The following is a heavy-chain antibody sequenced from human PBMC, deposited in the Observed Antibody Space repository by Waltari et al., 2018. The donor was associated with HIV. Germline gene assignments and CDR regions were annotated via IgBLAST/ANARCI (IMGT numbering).Heavy chain of an antibody. J-gene: IGHJ4*01. CDR1: GFIASNNF. CDR2: IYISDNA. D-gene: IGHD4-17*01. V-gene: IGHV3-66*02. CDR3: ARGCDNGDINF. Sequence: EVHLVESGGGLVQPGGSLRLSCAASGFIASNNFMTWVRQAPGKGLEWVSVIYISDNAYYADSVECRFAISRDNSKNTVFLQMNSLRTEDTAMYYCARGCDNGDINFWGHGTLVTVSS.